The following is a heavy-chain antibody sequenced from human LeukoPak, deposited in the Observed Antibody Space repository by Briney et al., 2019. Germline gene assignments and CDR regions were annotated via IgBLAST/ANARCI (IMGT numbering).Heavy chain of an antibody. D-gene: IGHD2-8*01. J-gene: IGHJ4*02. CDR2: INPNSGGT. V-gene: IGHV1-2*02. CDR1: GYTFTGCY. CDR3: ARDNVSYDC. Sequence: ASVKVSCKASGYTFTGCYLHWVRQAPGQGLEWMGWINPNSGGTNYAQKFQGRVTMTRDTSISTAYMDLSRLYSDDTAVYYCARDNVSYDCWGQGTLVTVSS.